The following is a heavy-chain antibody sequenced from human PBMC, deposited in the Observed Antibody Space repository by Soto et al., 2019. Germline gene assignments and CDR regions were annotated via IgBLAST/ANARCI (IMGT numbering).Heavy chain of an antibody. CDR3: ARHNIQFYFDY. CDR1: GGSISSYY. J-gene: IGHJ4*02. Sequence: PSETLSLTCTVSGGSISSYYWSWIRQPPGKGLEWIGYIYYSGSTNYNPSLKSRVTISLDTSKNQFSLKLSSVTAADTAVYFCARHNIQFYFDYWGQGTLVTVSS. CDR2: IYYSGST. V-gene: IGHV4-59*08.